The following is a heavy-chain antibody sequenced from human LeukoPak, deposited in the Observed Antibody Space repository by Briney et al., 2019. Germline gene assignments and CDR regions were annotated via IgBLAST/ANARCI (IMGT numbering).Heavy chain of an antibody. Sequence: PGGSLRLSCAASGFTVSSNYMSWVRQAPGKGLEWVSVIYSGGNTYYADSVEGRFTMSRDNSKNTLYLQMISLRAEDTAVYYCARDRAYKSFDYWGQGALVTVSS. V-gene: IGHV3-66*01. CDR3: ARDRAYKSFDY. CDR2: IYSGGNT. CDR1: GFTVSSNY. D-gene: IGHD3-16*01. J-gene: IGHJ4*02.